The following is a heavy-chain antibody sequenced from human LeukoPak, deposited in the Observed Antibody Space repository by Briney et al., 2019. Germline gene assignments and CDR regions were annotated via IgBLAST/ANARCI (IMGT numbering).Heavy chain of an antibody. CDR2: IRSSGSPI. CDR1: GFTFSSYS. D-gene: IGHD2-15*01. J-gene: IGHJ4*02. CDR3: ARLGGSWYFDY. V-gene: IGHV3-48*01. Sequence: GGSLRLSCAASGFTFSSYSMNWVRQAPGKGLEWVSYIRSSGSPIYYADSVRGRFTISRDNSKSTLYLQMNTLRAEDTAVYYCARLGGSWYFDYWGQGTLVTVSS.